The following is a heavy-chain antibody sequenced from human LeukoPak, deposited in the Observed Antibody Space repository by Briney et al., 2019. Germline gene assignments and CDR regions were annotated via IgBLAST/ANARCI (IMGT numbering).Heavy chain of an antibody. D-gene: IGHD4-17*01. V-gene: IGHV1-46*01. CDR2: INPSGETT. CDR1: GYTFSMYY. CDR3: AGGEDFGDYFEH. Sequence: ASVKVSCKASGYTFSMYYMHWVRQAPGQGLEWMGIINPSGETTAYAQRFQGRVTMTCDTSTNTLYMELSSLRSEDTAVYYCAGGEDFGDYFEHWGQGTLVTVSS. J-gene: IGHJ4*01.